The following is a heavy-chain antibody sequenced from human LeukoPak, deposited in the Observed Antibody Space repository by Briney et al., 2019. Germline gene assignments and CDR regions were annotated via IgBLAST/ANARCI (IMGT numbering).Heavy chain of an antibody. D-gene: IGHD3-9*01. Sequence: PSETLSLTCTVSGGSISSSSYYWGWIRQPPGKGLEWIGSIYYSGSTYYNPSLRSRVTISVDTSKNQFSLKLSSVTAADTAVYYCARELRHFDWCDWGQGTLVTVSS. CDR2: IYYSGST. CDR3: ARELRHFDWCD. CDR1: GGSISSSSYY. V-gene: IGHV4-39*07. J-gene: IGHJ4*02.